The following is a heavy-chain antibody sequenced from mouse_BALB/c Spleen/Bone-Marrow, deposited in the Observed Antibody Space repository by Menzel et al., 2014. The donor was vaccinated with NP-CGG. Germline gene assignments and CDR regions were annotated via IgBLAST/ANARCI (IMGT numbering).Heavy chain of an antibody. D-gene: IGHD2-10*02. J-gene: IGHJ4*01. V-gene: IGHV10-1*02. CDR3: ARHGYGNYGAMDY. CDR2: IRGKSNNYAT. Sequence: EVKLVESGGGSGQPKGSLKLSCAASGFTFNTYAMNWVRQAPGKGLEWVARIRGKSNNYATYHADSVKDRFTISRDDSQSMLYLQMNNLKTEDTAMYYCARHGYGNYGAMDYWGQGTSVTVSS. CDR1: GFTFNTYA.